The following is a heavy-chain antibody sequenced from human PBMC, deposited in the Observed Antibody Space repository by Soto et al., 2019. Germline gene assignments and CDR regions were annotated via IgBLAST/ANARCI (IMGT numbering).Heavy chain of an antibody. CDR2: IYHSGST. CDR3: ARQMSWDFQH. J-gene: IGHJ1*01. CDR1: GGSITNYY. Sequence: PSETLSLTCTVSGGSITNYYWSWIRHTPGKGLEWIGYIYHSGSTSYNPSLKSRVTMSVDTSRNQFSLDLSSVTAADTAVYYCARQMSWDFQHWGQGTLVTVSS. V-gene: IGHV4-59*08.